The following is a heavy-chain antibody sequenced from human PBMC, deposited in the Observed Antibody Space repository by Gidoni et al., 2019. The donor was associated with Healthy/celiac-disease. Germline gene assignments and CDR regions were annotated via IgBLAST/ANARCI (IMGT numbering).Heavy chain of an antibody. D-gene: IGHD5-12*01. J-gene: IGHJ3*02. Sequence: QVQLQQWGAGLLKPSETLSLTCAVYGGSFSGYYWSWIRQPPGKGLEWIGEINNSGSTNYNPSLKSRVTISVDTSKNQFSLKLSSVTAADTAVYYCARESRRVATIRDAFDIWGQGTMVTVSS. V-gene: IGHV4-34*01. CDR3: ARESRRVATIRDAFDI. CDR1: GGSFSGYY. CDR2: INNSGST.